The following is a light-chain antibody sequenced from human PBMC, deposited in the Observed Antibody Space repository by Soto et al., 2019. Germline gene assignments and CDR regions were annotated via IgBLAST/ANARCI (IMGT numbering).Light chain of an antibody. CDR1: QTISRY. Sequence: DIQMTQSPSPLSASVGDRVTITCRASQTISRYLHWYQQKPGRAPTLLIYVASSLQSGVPSRFSGSGSWTDFSLTISSLQTEDSATYYCQQTFKTPWTFGQGTKVEI. CDR3: QQTFKTPWT. V-gene: IGKV1-39*01. CDR2: VAS. J-gene: IGKJ1*01.